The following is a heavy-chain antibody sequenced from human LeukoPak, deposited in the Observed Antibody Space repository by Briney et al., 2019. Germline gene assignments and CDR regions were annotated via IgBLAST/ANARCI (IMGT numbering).Heavy chain of an antibody. Sequence: GGSLRLSCSASGFSFSDYDMNWFRHAPGKGLEWISSISGRSSHVYYGDSVKGRFSISRDNAMNSVFLQMNSLGVDGTAVYYCGRAFPPLRTASAGDLWGQGTLVTVSS. V-gene: IGHV3-21*01. D-gene: IGHD3-16*01. CDR2: ISGRSSHV. CDR1: GFSFSDYD. CDR3: GRAFPPLRTASAGDL. J-gene: IGHJ4*02.